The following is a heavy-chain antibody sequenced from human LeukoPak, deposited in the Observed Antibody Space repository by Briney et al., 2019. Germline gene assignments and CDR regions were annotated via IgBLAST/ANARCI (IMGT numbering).Heavy chain of an antibody. Sequence: PGGPLRLSCAASGFTSSNHTMHWVRQAPGKGLEWVAVISYDGSNEYYADSVKGRFTISRHISKNTLYLQMNSLRADDTAVYFCATNSGYDYILPFDYWGQGTLVTVSS. CDR2: ISYDGSNE. J-gene: IGHJ4*02. D-gene: IGHD5-12*01. CDR3: ATNSGYDYILPFDY. V-gene: IGHV3-30-3*01. CDR1: GFTSSNHT.